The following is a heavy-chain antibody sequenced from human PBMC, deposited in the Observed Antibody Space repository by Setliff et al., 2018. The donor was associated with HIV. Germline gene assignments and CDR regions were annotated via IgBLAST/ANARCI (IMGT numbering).Heavy chain of an antibody. Sequence: KTSETLSLTCTVSAYSIRNGYYWGWIRQSPGKGLEWIGTLYYDGNTYYNPSLKSRVTMSVDTSKNQFSLNLNSVTAADTAVHYCARETIRSGHPSEAGFDFWGQGALVTVSS. D-gene: IGHD6-19*01. CDR2: LYYDGNT. CDR1: AYSIRNGYY. J-gene: IGHJ4*02. CDR3: ARETIRSGHPSEAGFDF. V-gene: IGHV4-38-2*02.